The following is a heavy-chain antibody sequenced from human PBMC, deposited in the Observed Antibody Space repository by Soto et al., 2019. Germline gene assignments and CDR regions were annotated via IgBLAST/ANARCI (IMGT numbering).Heavy chain of an antibody. Sequence: SVKVSCKPSGGTFSSYAISWVRQAPGQGLEWMGGIIPIFGTANYAQKFQGRVTITADESTSTAYMELSSLRSEDTAVYYCASRLAGYGDYSAGYYYYGMDVWGQGTTVTVSS. CDR2: IIPIFGTA. D-gene: IGHD4-17*01. V-gene: IGHV1-69*13. J-gene: IGHJ6*02. CDR1: GGTFSSYA. CDR3: ASRLAGYGDYSAGYYYYGMDV.